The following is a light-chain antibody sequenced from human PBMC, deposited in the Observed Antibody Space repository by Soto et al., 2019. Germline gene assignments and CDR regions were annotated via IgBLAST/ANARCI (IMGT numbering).Light chain of an antibody. Sequence: EIVLTQYPGTLSLSPGERVTLSCRASQSVSSSYLACYQQKPGQAPRLLIYDASNRATGIPARFSGSGSGTDFTLTISSLEPEDFAVYYCQQYESSPRTFGQGTKVDIK. CDR3: QQYESSPRT. V-gene: IGKV3-20*01. J-gene: IGKJ1*01. CDR2: DAS. CDR1: QSVSSSY.